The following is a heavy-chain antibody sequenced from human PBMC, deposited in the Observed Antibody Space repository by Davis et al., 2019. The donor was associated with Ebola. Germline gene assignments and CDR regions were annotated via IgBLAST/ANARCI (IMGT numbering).Heavy chain of an antibody. CDR2: INHSGST. CDR1: SGSISTSSYY. D-gene: IGHD5-18*01. CDR3: ARGRRYSYGPPRY. V-gene: IGHV4-39*07. J-gene: IGHJ4*02. Sequence: SETLSLTCTVSSGSISTSSYYWSWIRQPPGKGLEWIGEINHSGSTNYNPSLKSRVTISVETSKNQFSLKLSSVTAADTAVYYCARGRRYSYGPPRYWGQGTLVTVSS.